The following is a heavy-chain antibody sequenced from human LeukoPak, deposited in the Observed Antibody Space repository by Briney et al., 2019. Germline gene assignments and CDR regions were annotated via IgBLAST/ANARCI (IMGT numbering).Heavy chain of an antibody. CDR2: IYYSGST. D-gene: IGHD6-19*01. CDR1: GGSMSNYY. Sequence: KTSETLSLTCTVSGGSMSNYYWTWIRQPPGKGLEWIGYIYYSGSTNYNPSLKSRVTISVDTSKNQFSLKLSSVTAADTAVYYCARPRSQWLENDAFDIWGQGTMVTVSS. CDR3: ARPRSQWLENDAFDI. J-gene: IGHJ3*02. V-gene: IGHV4-59*08.